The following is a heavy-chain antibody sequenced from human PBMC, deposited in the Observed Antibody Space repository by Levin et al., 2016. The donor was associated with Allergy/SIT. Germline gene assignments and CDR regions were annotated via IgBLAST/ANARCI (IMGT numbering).Heavy chain of an antibody. V-gene: IGHV3-23*01. CDR3: AKTGPGDYAY. J-gene: IGHJ4*02. CDR2: ISGSGGST. Sequence: WIRQPPGKGLEWVSAISGSGGSTYYADSVKGRFTISRDNSKNTLYLQMNSLRAEDTAVYYCAKTGPGDYAYWGQGTLVTVSS. D-gene: IGHD4-17*01.